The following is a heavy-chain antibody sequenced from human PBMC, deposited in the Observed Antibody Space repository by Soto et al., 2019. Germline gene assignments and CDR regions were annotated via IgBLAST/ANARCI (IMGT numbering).Heavy chain of an antibody. CDR3: ARVVLEWLPTSGFDY. CDR2: ITAENGNT. Sequence: QIQLVQSGAEVKKPGASVKVSCKASGYSFTSYGITWVRQAPGQGPEWLGWITAENGNTNYAQKFEGRSTMTTERSTNTAFMERRGLRSDDTAVYYCARVVLEWLPTSGFDYWGQGTVVTVSS. V-gene: IGHV1-18*04. D-gene: IGHD5-12*01. J-gene: IGHJ4*02. CDR1: GYSFTSYG.